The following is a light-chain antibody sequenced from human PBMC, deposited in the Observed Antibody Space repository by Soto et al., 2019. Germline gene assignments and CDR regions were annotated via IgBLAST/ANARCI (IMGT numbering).Light chain of an antibody. CDR3: ETWDSNTRV. Sequence: QPVLTQSSSASASLGXSXKLTCTLSSGHSSYIIAWHQQQPGKAPRYLMKLEGSGSYNKGSGVPDRFSGSSSGADRYLTISTLQFEDEADYYCETWDSNTRVFGTGTKLTVL. CDR1: SGHSSYI. V-gene: IGLV4-60*02. J-gene: IGLJ1*01. CDR2: LEGSGSY.